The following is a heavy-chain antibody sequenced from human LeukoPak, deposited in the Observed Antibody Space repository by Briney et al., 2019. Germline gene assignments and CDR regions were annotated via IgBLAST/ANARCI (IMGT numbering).Heavy chain of an antibody. D-gene: IGHD2-2*01. Sequence: GGSLRLSCAASGFTFFNYWMSWGRQAPGKGREWVANIKQDGSETYYVDSVKGRFTISRDNARSSLFLQMTSLRAEDTAIYYCARGGCSSTRCFAGFFDYWGQGTLVTVSS. V-gene: IGHV3-7*04. CDR3: ARGGCSSTRCFAGFFDY. CDR1: GFTFFNYW. CDR2: IKQDGSET. J-gene: IGHJ4*02.